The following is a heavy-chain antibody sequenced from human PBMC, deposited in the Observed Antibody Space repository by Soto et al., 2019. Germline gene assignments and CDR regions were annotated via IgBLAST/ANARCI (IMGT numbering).Heavy chain of an antibody. Sequence: GGSLGLSCAASGFTLNSYAMSWVRQAPGKGLEWVSTISGNGGSTYSVDSVKGRFTISRDNSKNTLYLQMSSLRVDDTAVYYCANLGYFSGSNCPPQHWGQGTLVTVSS. CDR1: GFTLNSYA. D-gene: IGHD2-15*01. V-gene: IGHV3-23*01. CDR2: ISGNGGST. J-gene: IGHJ1*01. CDR3: ANLGYFSGSNCPPQH.